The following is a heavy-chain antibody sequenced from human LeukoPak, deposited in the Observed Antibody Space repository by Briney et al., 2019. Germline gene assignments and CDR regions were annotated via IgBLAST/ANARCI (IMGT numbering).Heavy chain of an antibody. CDR2: ISGSGDST. CDR3: AKRPILTGYYGAFDY. CDR1: GFTFSSYA. J-gene: IGHJ4*02. Sequence: GGSLRLSCAASGFTFSSYAMSWGRQAPGKGLEWVSTISGSGDSTYYADSVKGRFTISRDNSKNTLYLQMNSLRAEDTAVYYCAKRPILTGYYGAFDYWGQGTLVTVSS. V-gene: IGHV3-23*01. D-gene: IGHD3-9*01.